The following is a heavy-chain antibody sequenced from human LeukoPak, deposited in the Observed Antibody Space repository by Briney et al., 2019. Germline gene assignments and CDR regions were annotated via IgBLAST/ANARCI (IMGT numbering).Heavy chain of an antibody. V-gene: IGHV1-46*01. CDR1: GYIITELS. D-gene: IGHD5-18*01. Sequence: GASVKVSCKVSGYIITELSMHWVRQAPGQGLEWMGIINPSGGSTSYAQKFQGRVTMTRDMSTSTVYMELSSLRSEDTAVYYCARALPHRRLMDTTMEQHWFDPWGQGTLVTVSS. CDR2: INPSGGST. J-gene: IGHJ5*02. CDR3: ARALPHRRLMDTTMEQHWFDP.